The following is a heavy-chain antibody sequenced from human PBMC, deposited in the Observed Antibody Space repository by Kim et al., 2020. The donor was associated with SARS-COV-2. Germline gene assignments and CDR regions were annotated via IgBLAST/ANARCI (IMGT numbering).Heavy chain of an antibody. D-gene: IGHD1-26*01. CDR1: GFTFSNAW. V-gene: IGHV3-15*01. CDR2: IKSKTDGGTT. J-gene: IGHJ4*02. Sequence: GGSLRLSCAASGFTFSNAWMSWVRQAPGKGLEWVGRIKSKTDGGTTDYAAPVKGRFTISRDDSKNTLYLQMNSLNTEDTAVYYCTTDLLPNGSGSYWGQGTLVTVSS. CDR3: TTDLLPNGSGSY.